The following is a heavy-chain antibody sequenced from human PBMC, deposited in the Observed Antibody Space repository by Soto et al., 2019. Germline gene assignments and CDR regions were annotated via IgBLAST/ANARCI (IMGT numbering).Heavy chain of an antibody. Sequence: PGGSLRLSCAASGFTFSSYGMHWVRQAPGKGLEWVAVISYDGSDKYYADSVKGRFTISRENAKNTLSLQMNSLRAEDTAVYYCAREIYDDYDSSGFDHWGQGTLVTVSS. CDR3: AREIYDDYDSSGFDH. D-gene: IGHD3-22*01. J-gene: IGHJ4*02. CDR2: ISYDGSDK. CDR1: GFTFSSYG. V-gene: IGHV3-30*03.